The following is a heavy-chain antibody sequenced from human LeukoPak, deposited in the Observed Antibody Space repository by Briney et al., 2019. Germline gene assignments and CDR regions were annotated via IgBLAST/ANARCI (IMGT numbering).Heavy chain of an antibody. CDR1: GFTFCYYW. V-gene: IGHV3-7*05. J-gene: IGHJ3*02. D-gene: IGHD3-9*01. CDR2: INHDGSEN. CDR3: ATYWRYFDWLLSDI. Sequence: PGGSLRLSCEASGFTFCYYWMTWVRQAPGRGLEGVANINHDGSENHYVDSVKGRFTISRDNAKNSLYLEMNSLRADDTAIYYCATYWRYFDWLLSDIGGLGTMVTVSS.